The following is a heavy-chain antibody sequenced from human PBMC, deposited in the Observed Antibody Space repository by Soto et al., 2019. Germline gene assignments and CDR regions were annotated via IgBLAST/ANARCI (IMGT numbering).Heavy chain of an antibody. V-gene: IGHV1-3*01. CDR1: GYTFTSYG. Sequence: ASVKVSCKASGYTFTSYGISWVRQAPGQRLEWMGWINAGNGNTKYSQKFQGRVTITRDTSASTAYMELSSLRSEDTAVYYCARDLEGKYYYDSSGFDYWG. CDR2: INAGNGNT. D-gene: IGHD3-22*01. CDR3: ARDLEGKYYYDSSGFDY. J-gene: IGHJ5*01.